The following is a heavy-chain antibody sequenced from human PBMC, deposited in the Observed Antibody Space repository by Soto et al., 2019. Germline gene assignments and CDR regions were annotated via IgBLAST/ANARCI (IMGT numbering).Heavy chain of an antibody. D-gene: IGHD4-4*01. CDR1: GFTFSSYG. CDR3: ARSKSDLYYYYGMDV. V-gene: IGHV3-NL1*01. Sequence: HPGGSLRLSCAASGFTFSSYGMHWVRQAPGKGLEWVSVIYSGGSTYYADSVKGRFTISRDNSKNTLYLQMNSLRAEDTAVYYCARSKSDLYYYYGMDVWGQGTTVTVSS. J-gene: IGHJ6*02. CDR2: IYSGGST.